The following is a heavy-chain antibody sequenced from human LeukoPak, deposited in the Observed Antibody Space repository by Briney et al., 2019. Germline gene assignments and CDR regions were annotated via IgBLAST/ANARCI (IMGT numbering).Heavy chain of an antibody. J-gene: IGHJ4*02. V-gene: IGHV3-73*01. Sequence: GGSLRLSCAASGFTFSGSAMHWGRHGSGEGLKWVGRIRSKANSYATAYAASVKGRFTISRDDSKNTAYLQMNSLKTEDTAVYYCTRGQWLATPIDYWGQGTLVTVSS. CDR2: IRSKANSYAT. CDR1: GFTFSGSA. D-gene: IGHD6-19*01. CDR3: TRGQWLATPIDY.